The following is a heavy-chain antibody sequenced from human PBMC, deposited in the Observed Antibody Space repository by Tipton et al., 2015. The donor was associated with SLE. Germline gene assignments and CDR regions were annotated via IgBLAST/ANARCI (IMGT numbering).Heavy chain of an antibody. V-gene: IGHV1-8*01. D-gene: IGHD3-22*01. CDR2: MNPNSGNT. Sequence: QVQLVQSGPEVKKPGASVKVSCKASGYTFTSYDINWVRQATGQGLEWMGWMNPNSGNTGYAQKFQGRVTMTRNTSISTAYMELSSLRSEDTAVYYCARGSYYDSSGYYSFDYWGQGTLVTVSS. J-gene: IGHJ4*02. CDR1: GYTFTSYD. CDR3: ARGSYYDSSGYYSFDY.